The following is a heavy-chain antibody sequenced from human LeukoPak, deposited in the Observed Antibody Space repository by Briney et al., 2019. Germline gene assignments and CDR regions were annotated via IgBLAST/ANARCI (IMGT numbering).Heavy chain of an antibody. CDR2: IYHSGST. Sequence: SETLSLTCTVSGYSISSGYYWGWIRPPPGKGLEWIGSIYHSGSTYYNPSLKSRVTISVDTSKNQFSLKLSSVTAADTAVYYCARDAHEYCGGDCYSRWFDPWGQGTLVTVSS. D-gene: IGHD2-21*02. CDR3: ARDAHEYCGGDCYSRWFDP. V-gene: IGHV4-38-2*02. J-gene: IGHJ5*02. CDR1: GYSISSGYY.